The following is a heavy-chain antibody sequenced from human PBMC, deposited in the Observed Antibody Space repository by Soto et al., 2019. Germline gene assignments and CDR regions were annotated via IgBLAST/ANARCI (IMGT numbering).Heavy chain of an antibody. V-gene: IGHV1-46*01. D-gene: IGHD2-2*01. CDR1: GYTFTSYY. CDR2: INPSGGST. CDR3: ARDWKVYCSSTSCSNFDY. Sequence: GASVKVSCKASGYTFTSYYMHWVLQAPGQGLEWMGIINPSGGSTSYAQKFQGRVTMTRDTSTSTVYMELSSLRSEDTAVYYCARDWKVYCSSTSCSNFDYWGQGTLVTVSS. J-gene: IGHJ4*02.